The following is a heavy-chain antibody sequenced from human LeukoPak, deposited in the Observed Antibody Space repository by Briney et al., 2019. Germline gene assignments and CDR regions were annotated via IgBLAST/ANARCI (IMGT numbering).Heavy chain of an antibody. CDR1: GGTFSSYA. Sequence: EASVKVSCKASGGTFSSYAISWVRQAPGQGLEWMGGIIPIIGTANYAQKFQGRVTITADESTSTAYMELSSLRSEDTAVYYCARGPSGYYVPWGQGTLVTVSS. D-gene: IGHD3-22*01. J-gene: IGHJ5*02. V-gene: IGHV1-69*13. CDR3: ARGPSGYYVP. CDR2: IIPIIGTA.